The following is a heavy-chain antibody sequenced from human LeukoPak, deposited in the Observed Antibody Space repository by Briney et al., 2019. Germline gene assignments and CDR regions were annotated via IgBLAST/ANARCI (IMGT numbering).Heavy chain of an antibody. D-gene: IGHD6-13*01. CDR1: GFTSSSYW. CDR2: IKQDGSEK. V-gene: IGHV3-7*03. J-gene: IGHJ4*02. CDR3: AKVDSGIVATGSPYFDY. Sequence: GGTLRLSCAASGFTSSSYWMSRVRQAPGKGLEWVANIKQDGSEKYYVDSVKGRFTISRDNAKNSLYLQMNSLRAEDTAVYYCAKVDSGIVATGSPYFDYWGQGTLVTVSS.